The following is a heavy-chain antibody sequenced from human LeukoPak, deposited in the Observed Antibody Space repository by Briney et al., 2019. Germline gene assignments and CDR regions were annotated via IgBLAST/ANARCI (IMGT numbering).Heavy chain of an antibody. CDR2: ISGSSGST. D-gene: IGHD5-18*01. CDR1: GFTFSSYA. V-gene: IGHV3-23*01. Sequence: PGGSLRLSCEASGFTFSSYAMSWVRQAPGKGLEWVSAISGSSGSTYYADSVKGRFTISRDNSKNTLYLQMNSLRADDTAVYYCAKGYTYGYAHNWFDPWGQGTLVTVSS. CDR3: AKGYTYGYAHNWFDP. J-gene: IGHJ5*02.